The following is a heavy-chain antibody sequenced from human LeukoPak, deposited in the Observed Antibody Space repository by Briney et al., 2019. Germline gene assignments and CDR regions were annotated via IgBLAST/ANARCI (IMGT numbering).Heavy chain of an antibody. CDR2: INPKSGAT. Sequence: ASVKVSCKTSAFTFTEYYIHWVRQAPGQGLEWLAWINPKSGATNYTQKFQGRVTMTRDTSISTAYMVLNRLRSDDTAVYYCAREYYYGSGNYYNRIDYWGQGTLVTVSS. D-gene: IGHD3-10*01. CDR3: AREYYYGSGNYYNRIDY. CDR1: AFTFTEYY. V-gene: IGHV1-2*02. J-gene: IGHJ4*02.